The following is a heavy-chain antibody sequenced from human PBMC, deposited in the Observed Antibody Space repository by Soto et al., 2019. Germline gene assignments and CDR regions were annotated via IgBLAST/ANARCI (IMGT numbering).Heavy chain of an antibody. Sequence: TQTLKLTCTFSGFSLSDSGVGVGWIRQPPGKALEWLAPIFWDDDKRYSPSLRTRLTITKDTAKHQVFLKMTNMDPVDTATYYCAHSGQWQPLDYWGQGTLVNVSS. CDR2: IFWDDDK. CDR1: GFSLSDSGVG. V-gene: IGHV2-5*02. CDR3: AHSGQWQPLDY. J-gene: IGHJ4*02. D-gene: IGHD6-19*01.